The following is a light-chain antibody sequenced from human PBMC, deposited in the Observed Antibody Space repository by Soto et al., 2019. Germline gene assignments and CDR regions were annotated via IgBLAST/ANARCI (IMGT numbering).Light chain of an antibody. CDR3: QQYDKYAWT. V-gene: IGKV1-5*03. CDR2: KAS. Sequence: DIQMTQSPSTLSASVGDRVTITCRASQSISSWLAWYQQKPGKAPKLLIYKASTLESVVPSRFSGSGSGTDFTLTISSLQPDDCATYYCQQYDKYAWTFGQGTKVEIK. CDR1: QSISSW. J-gene: IGKJ1*01.